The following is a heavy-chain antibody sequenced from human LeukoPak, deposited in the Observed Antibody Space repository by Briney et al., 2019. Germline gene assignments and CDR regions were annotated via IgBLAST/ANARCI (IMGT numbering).Heavy chain of an antibody. D-gene: IGHD5-12*01. V-gene: IGHV3-11*01. CDR2: ITSAGRAI. CDR3: ASDIVATSGDF. Sequence: KPGGSLRLSCAASGFTFSDFYMSWIRQAPGKGLEWVSYITSAGRAIHYADSVQGRFTISRDNARNSLYLQMNGLRAEDTAVYYCASDIVATSGDFWGQGTLVTVSS. J-gene: IGHJ4*02. CDR1: GFTFSDFY.